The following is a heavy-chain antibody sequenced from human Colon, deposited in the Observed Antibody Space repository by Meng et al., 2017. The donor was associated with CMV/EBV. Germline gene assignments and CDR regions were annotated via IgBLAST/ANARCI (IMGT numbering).Heavy chain of an antibody. J-gene: IGHJ6*02. CDR1: GFTFSTYD. V-gene: IGHV3-21*01. D-gene: IGHD3-3*01. Sequence: GESLKISCTASGFTFSTYDFHWVRHPTGKGLEWVSSISSSSSYIYYADSVKGRFTISRDNAKNSLYLQMNSLRAEDTAVYYCAKPEAPPYEFWSGYVYYYYGMDVWGQGTTVTVSS. CDR3: AKPEAPPYEFWSGYVYYYYGMDV. CDR2: ISSSSSYI.